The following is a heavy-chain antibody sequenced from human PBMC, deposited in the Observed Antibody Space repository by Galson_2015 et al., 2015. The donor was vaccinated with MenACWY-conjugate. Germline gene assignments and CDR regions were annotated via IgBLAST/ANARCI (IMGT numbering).Heavy chain of an antibody. Sequence: SLRLSCAASGFTFSSYWMHWVRQAPGKGLVWVSRINSDGVSTNYADPVRGRFTISRDNAKNTLYLQMDSLRAEDTAVYYCARALDYGKALNNHFDPWGQGTLVTVSS. CDR3: ARALDYGKALNNHFDP. V-gene: IGHV3-74*01. D-gene: IGHD4-17*01. CDR2: INSDGVST. J-gene: IGHJ5*02. CDR1: GFTFSSYW.